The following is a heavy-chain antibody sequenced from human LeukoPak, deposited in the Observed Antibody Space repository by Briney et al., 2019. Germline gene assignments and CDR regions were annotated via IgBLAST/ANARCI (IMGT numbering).Heavy chain of an antibody. D-gene: IGHD3-22*01. J-gene: IGHJ3*02. V-gene: IGHV3-30-3*01. CDR3: AMQQGYYDSSGYYPGAFDI. CDR2: ISYDGSNK. CDR1: GFTFSSYA. Sequence: GGSLRLSCAASGFTFSSYAMHWVRQAPGKGLEWVAVISYDGSNKYYADSVKGRFTISRDNSKNTLYLQMNSLRAEDTAVYYCAMQQGYYDSSGYYPGAFDIWGQGTMVTVSS.